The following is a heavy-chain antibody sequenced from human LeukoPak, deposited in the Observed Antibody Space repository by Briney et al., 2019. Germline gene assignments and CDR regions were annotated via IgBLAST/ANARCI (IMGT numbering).Heavy chain of an antibody. Sequence: PSQTLSLTCTVSGYSISNVYYWDWIRQPPARELAWIGNIYRRGSTSYNPSLKSRVTIAVDTYKIQFSLNVSSVTAADTCVYYCARRHSSGWFYYWGQGTLVTVSS. D-gene: IGHD6-19*01. CDR1: GYSISNVYY. V-gene: IGHV4-38-2*02. CDR2: IYRRGST. CDR3: ARRHSSGWFYY. J-gene: IGHJ4*02.